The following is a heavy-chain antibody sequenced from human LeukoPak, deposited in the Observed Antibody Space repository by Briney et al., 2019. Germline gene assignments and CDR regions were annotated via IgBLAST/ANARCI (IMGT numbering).Heavy chain of an antibody. Sequence: GGSLRLSCAASGFTFSSYAMHWVRQAPGKGLEWVAVISYDGSNKYYADSVKGRFTISRDNSKNTLYLQMHSLRAEDTAVYYCAREGATAYYFDYWGQGTLVTVSS. J-gene: IGHJ4*02. CDR2: ISYDGSNK. CDR3: AREGATAYYFDY. CDR1: GFTFSSYA. D-gene: IGHD1-26*01. V-gene: IGHV3-30-3*01.